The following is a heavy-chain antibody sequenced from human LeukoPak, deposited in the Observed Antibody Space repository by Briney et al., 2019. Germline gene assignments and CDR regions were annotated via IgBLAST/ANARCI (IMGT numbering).Heavy chain of an antibody. D-gene: IGHD3-22*01. V-gene: IGHV4-4*02. Sequence: PSETLSLTCAVSGGSISSSNWWSWVRQPPGKGLEWIGEMYHSGSTNYNPSLKSRVTISVDKSKNQFSLKLSSVTAADTAVYYCAREYYYDSSGYYYHHFDYWGQGTLVTVSS. CDR1: GGSISSSNW. CDR2: MYHSGST. J-gene: IGHJ4*02. CDR3: AREYYYDSSGYYYHHFDY.